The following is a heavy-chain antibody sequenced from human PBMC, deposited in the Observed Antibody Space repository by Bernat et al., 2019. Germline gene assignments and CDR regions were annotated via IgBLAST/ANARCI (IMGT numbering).Heavy chain of an antibody. D-gene: IGHD1-7*01. CDR3: ARGGLELVEAFDI. CDR1: GGSISSGGYY. CDR2: IYYSGST. Sequence: QVQLQESGPGLVKPSQTLSLTCTVSGGSISSGGYYWSWIRQHPGKGLEWIGYIYYSGSTYYNPSLKSRVTISVDTSKNQFSLKLSSVPAADTAVYYCARGGLELVEAFDIWGQGTMVTVSS. V-gene: IGHV4-31*03. J-gene: IGHJ3*02.